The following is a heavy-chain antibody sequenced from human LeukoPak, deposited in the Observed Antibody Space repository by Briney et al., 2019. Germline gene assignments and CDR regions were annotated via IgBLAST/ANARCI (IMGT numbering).Heavy chain of an antibody. V-gene: IGHV4-39*07. CDR3: ARTRRYSSSQWDAFDI. CDR1: GGSISSSSYY. J-gene: IGHJ3*02. CDR2: IYYSGST. D-gene: IGHD6-13*01. Sequence: SETLSLTCTVSGGSISSSSYYWGWIRQPPGKGLEWIGSIYYSGSTYYNPSLKSRVTISVDTSKNQFSLKLSSVTAADTAVHYCARTRRYSSSQWDAFDIWGQGTMVTVSS.